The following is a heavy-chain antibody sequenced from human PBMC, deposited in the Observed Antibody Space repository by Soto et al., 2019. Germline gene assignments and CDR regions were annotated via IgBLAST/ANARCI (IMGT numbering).Heavy chain of an antibody. CDR1: GFSRSRDS. V-gene: IGHV3-21*01. CDR2: ITSSSNYI. J-gene: IGHJ4*02. Sequence: GGSVRLSCAASGFSRSRDSMSWVRQAPRKGLEWVSFITSSSNYISYADSVKGRFTISRDNAKNSLYLQMNSLRGEDTSVYYCARVPETVFDYWGQGTLVTVAA. CDR3: ARVPETVFDY.